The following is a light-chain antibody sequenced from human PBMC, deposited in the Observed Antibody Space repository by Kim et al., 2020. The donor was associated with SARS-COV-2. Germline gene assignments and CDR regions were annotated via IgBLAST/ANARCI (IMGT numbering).Light chain of an antibody. V-gene: IGLV3-19*01. CDR2: GTT. J-gene: IGLJ2*01. Sequence: LGQTVGITCRGDRLRTYYASWYQLKPGQAPILVSYGTTHRPSGIPDRFSASSSGNTASLTITGAQAEDEADYYCNSSDRSANHGVFGGGTKVTVL. CDR1: RLRTYY. CDR3: NSSDRSANHGV.